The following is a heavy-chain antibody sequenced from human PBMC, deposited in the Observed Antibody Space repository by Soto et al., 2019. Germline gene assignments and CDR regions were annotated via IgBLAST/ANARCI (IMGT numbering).Heavy chain of an antibody. CDR1: GFTPSDFY. CDR3: VRGYNSFDS. Sequence: EVQLVESGGGLVQPGGSLRLSCAASGFTPSDFYMDWVRQTPGKRLEWVGRTRNKAHGYTTEYAASVKGRFTISRDDSKNSLYLQMNSLRTEDTAVYYCVRGYNSFDSWGQGTLVTVSP. V-gene: IGHV3-72*01. J-gene: IGHJ4*02. CDR2: TRNKAHGYTT. D-gene: IGHD3-16*02.